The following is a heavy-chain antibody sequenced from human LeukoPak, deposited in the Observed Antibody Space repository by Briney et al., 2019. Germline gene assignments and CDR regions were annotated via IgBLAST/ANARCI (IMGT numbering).Heavy chain of an antibody. CDR3: ARGQTSTTRHFDY. CDR2: ISDDSSDT. Sequence: PGGSLRLSCEASGFTFSRYSMAWVRQARGRGVEGVSIISDDSSDTHYSDSLKGRFTISGDNYWKTLSLQMNSLRAEDTAVYYFARGQTSTTRHFDYWGEGTVVTVSS. J-gene: IGHJ4*02. CDR1: GFTFSRYS. V-gene: IGHV3-23*01. D-gene: IGHD1-1*01.